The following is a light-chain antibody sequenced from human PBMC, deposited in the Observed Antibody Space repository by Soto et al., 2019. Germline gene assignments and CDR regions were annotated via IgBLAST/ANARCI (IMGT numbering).Light chain of an antibody. Sequence: QSALTQPASVSGSPGQSITSSCKGTSSDVGAYNYVSWYQQHPGKAPKLMIHQVSNRPSGVSNRFSGSKSGNTASLTISGLQAEDEADYYCSSYTSSTPYVFGTGTKVTVL. V-gene: IGLV2-14*01. CDR2: QVS. CDR1: SSDVGAYNY. J-gene: IGLJ1*01. CDR3: SSYTSSTPYV.